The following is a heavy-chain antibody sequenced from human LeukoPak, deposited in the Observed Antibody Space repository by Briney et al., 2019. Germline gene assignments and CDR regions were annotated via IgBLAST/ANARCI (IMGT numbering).Heavy chain of an antibody. CDR2: INPSGGST. J-gene: IGHJ4*02. CDR3: ARGSRSYEYGSFYFGY. CDR1: GYTFTSYY. D-gene: IGHD1-26*01. Sequence: ASVKVSCKASGYTFTSYYMHWVRQAPGQGLEWMGIINPSGGSTSYAQKFQGRVTMTRDTSTSTVYMELSSLRSEDTAVYYCARGSRSYEYGSFYFGYWGQGTLVTVSS. V-gene: IGHV1-46*01.